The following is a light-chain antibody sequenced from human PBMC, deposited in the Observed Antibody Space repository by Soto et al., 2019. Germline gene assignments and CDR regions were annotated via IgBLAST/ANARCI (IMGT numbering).Light chain of an antibody. CDR3: CSYAGSYTLV. CDR1: SSDVGGYNY. J-gene: IGLJ2*01. Sequence: QSALTQPRSVSGSPGQSVTISCTGSSSDVGGYNYVSWYQQHPGKAPKLMIYDVSKWPSGAPDRFSGSKSVNTASLTISGLQAEDEADYYCCSYAGSYTLVFGGGTKLTVL. V-gene: IGLV2-11*01. CDR2: DVS.